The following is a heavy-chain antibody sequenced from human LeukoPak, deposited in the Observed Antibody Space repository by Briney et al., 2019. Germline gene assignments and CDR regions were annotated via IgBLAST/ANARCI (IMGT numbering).Heavy chain of an antibody. D-gene: IGHD1-26*01. Sequence: PGGSLRLSCAASGFTFSSYAMSWVRQAPGKGLEWVSAISGSGGSTYYADSVKGRFTISRDNSKNTLYLQMNSLRAEDTAVYYCAKDNFPLLNSGSYQGYWGQGTLVTVSS. J-gene: IGHJ4*02. CDR2: ISGSGGST. CDR1: GFTFSSYA. CDR3: AKDNFPLLNSGSYQGY. V-gene: IGHV3-23*01.